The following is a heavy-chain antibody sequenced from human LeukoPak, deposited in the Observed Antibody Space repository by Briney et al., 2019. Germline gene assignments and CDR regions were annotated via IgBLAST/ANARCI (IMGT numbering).Heavy chain of an antibody. V-gene: IGHV3-23*01. Sequence: PGGSLRLSCAASGFTFSSYAMSWVRQAPGKGLEWVSAISGSGGSTYYADSVKGRFTISRDNSKNTLYLQMNSLRAEDTAVYYCASPSPYYGSGSPGDYWGQGTLVTVSS. D-gene: IGHD3-10*01. CDR2: ISGSGGST. J-gene: IGHJ4*02. CDR3: ASPSPYYGSGSPGDY. CDR1: GFTFSSYA.